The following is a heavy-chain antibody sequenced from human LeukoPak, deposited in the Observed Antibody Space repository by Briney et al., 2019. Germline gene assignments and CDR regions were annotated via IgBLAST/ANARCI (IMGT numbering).Heavy chain of an antibody. J-gene: IGHJ3*02. D-gene: IGHD3-22*01. CDR1: GYTFTSYA. V-gene: IGHV7-4-1*02. Sequence: ASVKVSCKASGYTFTSYAMNWVRQAPGQGLEWMGWINTNTGNPTYAQGFTGRFVFSLATSVSTAYLQISSLKAEDTAVYYCARGGPLSKTYYYDSSPSDAFDIWGQGTMVTVSS. CDR2: INTNTGNP. CDR3: ARGGPLSKTYYYDSSPSDAFDI.